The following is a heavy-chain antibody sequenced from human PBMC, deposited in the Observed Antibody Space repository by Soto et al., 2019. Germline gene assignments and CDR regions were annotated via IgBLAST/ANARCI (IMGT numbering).Heavy chain of an antibody. Sequence: SETLSLTCTVSGGSISSSSYYWGWIRQPPGKGLEWIGSIYYSGSTYYNPSLKSRVTISVDTSKNQFSLKLSSVTAADTAVYYCARHSGYYGMDVWGQGTTVTVSS. D-gene: IGHD2-8*02. CDR3: ARHSGYYGMDV. CDR1: GGSISSSSYY. CDR2: IYYSGST. V-gene: IGHV4-39*01. J-gene: IGHJ6*02.